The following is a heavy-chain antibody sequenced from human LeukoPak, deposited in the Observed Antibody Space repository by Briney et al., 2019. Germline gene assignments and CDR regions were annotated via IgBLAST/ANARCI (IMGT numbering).Heavy chain of an antibody. V-gene: IGHV4-39*07. Sequence: PSETLSLTCTVSGGSISSSRYYWGWIRQPPGRGLEWIGSIYYSGSTYYNPSLKSRVTMSVDTSKNQFSLKLSSVTAADTDVYYCARDSFSYYDSSGYNAYYYYMDVWGKGTTVTISS. J-gene: IGHJ6*03. D-gene: IGHD3-22*01. CDR2: IYYSGST. CDR3: ARDSFSYYDSSGYNAYYYYMDV. CDR1: GGSISSSRYY.